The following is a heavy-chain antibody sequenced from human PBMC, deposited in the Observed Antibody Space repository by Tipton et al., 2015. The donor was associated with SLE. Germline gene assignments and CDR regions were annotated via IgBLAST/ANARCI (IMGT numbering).Heavy chain of an antibody. J-gene: IGHJ4*02. V-gene: IGHV4-61*02. Sequence: TLSLTCTVSGGSIGSGSYYWSWIRQPAGKRLEWIGRISASGSTTYNPSLRSRVTISVDTSKNQFSLKLSSVAAADTAVYFCTRDEPAPPQVWGQGTLVTVSS. CDR3: TRDEPAPPQV. CDR1: GGSIGSGSYY. CDR2: ISASGST.